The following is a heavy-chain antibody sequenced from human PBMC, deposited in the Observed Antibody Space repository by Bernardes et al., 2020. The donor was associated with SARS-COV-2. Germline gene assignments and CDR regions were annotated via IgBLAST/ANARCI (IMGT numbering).Heavy chain of an antibody. CDR3: ARERGSYDFWGSLNWFDP. Sequence: APLSLTCTVSGVPLSSYYWRWLRQPAGKGLEWIGRIYTIGSTNYNPSLKSRVTMSVDTPKNQFSLQLSSVTATDTAVYYCARERGSYDFWGSLNWFDPGGQGTLVTVSS. D-gene: IGHD3-3*01. J-gene: IGHJ5*02. CDR2: IYTIGST. CDR1: GVPLSSYY. V-gene: IGHV4-4*07.